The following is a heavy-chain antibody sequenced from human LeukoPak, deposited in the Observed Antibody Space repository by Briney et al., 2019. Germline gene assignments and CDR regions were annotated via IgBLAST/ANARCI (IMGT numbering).Heavy chain of an antibody. Sequence: PSETLSLTCTVSGGSFSGGGTYWNWIRQSAEKGLEWIGRVYASGSTNYNPSLQSRVTMSVDTSKKQLSLNLTSVTAADTAVYYCARVLGMALYAFDIWGQGTTVIVSS. CDR3: ARVLGMALYAFDI. J-gene: IGHJ3*02. CDR2: VYASGST. CDR1: GGSFSGGGTY. D-gene: IGHD5-24*01. V-gene: IGHV4-61*02.